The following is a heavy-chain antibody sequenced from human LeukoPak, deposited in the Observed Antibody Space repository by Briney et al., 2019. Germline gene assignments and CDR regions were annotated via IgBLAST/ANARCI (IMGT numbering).Heavy chain of an antibody. CDR1: GFTFSSYW. D-gene: IGHD2-21*01. V-gene: IGHV3-7*01. Sequence: GGSLRLSCAASGFTFSSYWMSWVRQAPGQGLEWVANVKQDGSEKYYVDSVKGRFAISRDNAKNSLYLQMNSLRAEDTAVYYCARLAYCGGDCFSGLNPFDYWGQGALVTVSS. J-gene: IGHJ4*02. CDR2: VKQDGSEK. CDR3: ARLAYCGGDCFSGLNPFDY.